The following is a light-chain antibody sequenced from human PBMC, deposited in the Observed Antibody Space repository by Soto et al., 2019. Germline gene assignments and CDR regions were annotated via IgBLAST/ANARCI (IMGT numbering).Light chain of an antibody. CDR3: QSYDTSLSGSV. J-gene: IGLJ3*02. CDR1: SSNIGAGYD. CDR2: GSS. Sequence: QAVVTQPPSVSGAPGQRVTISCTGSSSNIGAGYDVHWYQQLPRAAPKLLIYGSSNRPSWVPDRFSGSKSGTSASLAITGLQAEDEADYYCQSYDTSLSGSVFGGGTKVTVL. V-gene: IGLV1-40*01.